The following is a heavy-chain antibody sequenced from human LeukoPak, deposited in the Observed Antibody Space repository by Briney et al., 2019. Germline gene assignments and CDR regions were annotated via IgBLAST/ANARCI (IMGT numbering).Heavy chain of an antibody. V-gene: IGHV4-39*01. Sequence: SETLSLTCAVSDDSIRSSAYYWGWIRQPPGKGLEWIGSIYYSGSTYYNPSLKSRVTISIDTSKNQFSLKQSSVTAADTAVYYCASEPYGSGSFLGAFDIWGQGTMVTVSS. J-gene: IGHJ3*02. CDR3: ASEPYGSGSFLGAFDI. D-gene: IGHD3-10*01. CDR2: IYYSGST. CDR1: DDSIRSSAYY.